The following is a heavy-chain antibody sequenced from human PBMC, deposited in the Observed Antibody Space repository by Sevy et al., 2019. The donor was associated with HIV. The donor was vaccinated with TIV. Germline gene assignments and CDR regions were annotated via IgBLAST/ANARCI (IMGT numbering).Heavy chain of an antibody. CDR2: IWYDGSKE. D-gene: IGHD3-10*01. CDR1: GFTFRSYG. Sequence: GGSLRLSCVASGFTFRSYGMYWVHQAPGKGLEWVAGIWYDGSKESYGDSVKGRFTISRDNSKNTLYLQLNSLRAEDTSTYYCARTSGNDALDIWGQGTMVTVSS. CDR3: ARTSGNDALDI. J-gene: IGHJ3*02. V-gene: IGHV3-33*07.